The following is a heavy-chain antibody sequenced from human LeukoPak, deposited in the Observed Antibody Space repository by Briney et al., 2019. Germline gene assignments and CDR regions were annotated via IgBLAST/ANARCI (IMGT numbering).Heavy chain of an antibody. CDR2: ISGSGSMI. V-gene: IGHV3-48*03. J-gene: IGHJ6*02. CDR3: AKASSITNPYYGMDV. D-gene: IGHD3-3*01. CDR1: RFTFSSYE. Sequence: GGSLRLSCAASRFTFSSYEMNWVRQAPGKGPEWVSYISGSGSMIYYADSVKGRFTISRDNAQNSLYLQMNSLRAEDTAIYYCAKASSITNPYYGMDVWGQGTTVTVSS.